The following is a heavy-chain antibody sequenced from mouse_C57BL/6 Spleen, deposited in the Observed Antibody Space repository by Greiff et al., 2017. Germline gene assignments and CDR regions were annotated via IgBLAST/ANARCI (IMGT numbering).Heavy chain of an antibody. CDR2: IHPSDSDT. Sequence: VQLQQPGAELVKPGASVKVSCKASGYTFTSYWMHWVKQRPGQGLEWIGRIHPSDSDTNYNQKFKGKATLTVDKSSNTAYMQLSSLTSEDSAVYYCAMPPHYYGSSYGYFDVWGTGTTVTVSS. CDR1: GYTFTSYW. J-gene: IGHJ1*03. CDR3: AMPPHYYGSSYGYFDV. D-gene: IGHD1-1*01. V-gene: IGHV1-74*01.